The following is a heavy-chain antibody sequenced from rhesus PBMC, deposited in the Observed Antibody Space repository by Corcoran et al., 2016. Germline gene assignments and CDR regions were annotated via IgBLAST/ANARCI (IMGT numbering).Heavy chain of an antibody. Sequence: QVQLQESGPGLVKPSETLSLTCAVSGGSISDNYYLNWLRQPPGKGLEWIGNIYGNSANTYYSPSLKSRVTISKDTSKNQFFLKLTSVTAADTAVYYCARDIATVDYWGQGVLVTVSS. D-gene: IGHD5-36*01. CDR3: ARDIATVDY. CDR2: IYGNSANT. V-gene: IGHV4S9*01. J-gene: IGHJ4*01. CDR1: GGSISDNYY.